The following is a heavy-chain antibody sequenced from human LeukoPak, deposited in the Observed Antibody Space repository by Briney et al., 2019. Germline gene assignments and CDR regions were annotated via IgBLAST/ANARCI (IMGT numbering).Heavy chain of an antibody. CDR1: GFTFSSYS. V-gene: IGHV3-48*01. CDR2: ISSSSSTI. D-gene: IGHD3-16*02. CDR3: ASYYDYVWGSYRNSDY. Sequence: GGSLRLSCAASGFTFSSYSMNWVRQAPGEGLEWVSYISSSSSTIYYADSVKGRFTISRDNAKNSLYLQMNSLRAEDTAVYYCASYYDYVWGSYRNSDYWGQGTLVTVSS. J-gene: IGHJ4*02.